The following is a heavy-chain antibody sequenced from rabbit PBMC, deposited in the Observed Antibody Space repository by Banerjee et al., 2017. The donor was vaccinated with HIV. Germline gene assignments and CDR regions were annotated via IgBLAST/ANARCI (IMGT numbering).Heavy chain of an antibody. CDR3: ARSYYTAGGAGYPYAL. V-gene: IGHV1S7*01. CDR2: IYAGKGDT. Sequence: QLKETGGGLVQPGESLKLSCKASGFDFSIYYMTWVRQAPGEGLEWIGTIYAGKGDTDYASWVNGRFTISSDNAQNTVDLQLNSLTAADTATYFCARSYYTAGGAGYPYALWGPGTLVTVS. J-gene: IGHJ6*01. CDR1: GFDFSIYY. D-gene: IGHD6-1*01.